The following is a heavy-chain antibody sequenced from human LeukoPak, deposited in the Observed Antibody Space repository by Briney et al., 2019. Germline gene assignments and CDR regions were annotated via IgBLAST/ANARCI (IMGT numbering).Heavy chain of an antibody. V-gene: IGHV3-30*03. D-gene: IGHD6-19*01. Sequence: GGSLRLSCAASGFTFSSYGMHWVRQAPGKGLEWVAVISYDGGNKYYADSVKGRFTISRDNSKNTLYLQMNSLRAEDTAVYYCATKQWLVRTPPSGYWGQGTLVTVSS. CDR3: ATKQWLVRTPPSGY. CDR2: ISYDGGNK. J-gene: IGHJ4*02. CDR1: GFTFSSYG.